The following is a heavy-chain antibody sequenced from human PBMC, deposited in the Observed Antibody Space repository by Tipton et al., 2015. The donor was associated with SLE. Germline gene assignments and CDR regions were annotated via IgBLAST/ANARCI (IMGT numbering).Heavy chain of an antibody. CDR1: GFTFSGSA. D-gene: IGHD3-22*01. V-gene: IGHV3-73*01. CDR2: IRSKANSYAT. Sequence: SLRLSYAASGFTFSGSAMHWVRQASGKGLEWVGRIRSKANSYATAYAASVKGRFTISRDDSKNTAYLQMNSLKTEDTAVYYCTRHMYYYDSSGYLDYWGQGTLVTVSS. CDR3: TRHMYYYDSSGYLDY. J-gene: IGHJ4*02.